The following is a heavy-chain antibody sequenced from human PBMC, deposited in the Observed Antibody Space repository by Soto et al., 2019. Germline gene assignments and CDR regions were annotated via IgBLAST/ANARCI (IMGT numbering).Heavy chain of an antibody. J-gene: IGHJ6*02. CDR1: GFTISNYG. D-gene: IGHD2-2*01. CDR2: ISYDGTIT. V-gene: IGHV3-30-3*01. Sequence: GSLRLSCAASGFTISNYGMHWVRQAPGKGLEWVAVISYDGTITYYADSVKGRFTISRDNSKNTLYLQMNSLRTEDTAVYYCATTRVGPCSSSTCFSRIFDGMDVWGQGTTVTVSS. CDR3: ATTRVGPCSSSTCFSRIFDGMDV.